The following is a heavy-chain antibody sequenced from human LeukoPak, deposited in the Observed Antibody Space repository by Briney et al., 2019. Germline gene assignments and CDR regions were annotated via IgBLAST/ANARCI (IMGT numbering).Heavy chain of an antibody. D-gene: IGHD6-13*01. J-gene: IGHJ4*02. V-gene: IGHV3-30-3*01. CDR2: ISYDGSNK. CDR3: ARDRQLVNYFDY. CDR1: GFTFSSYA. Sequence: GGSLRLSCAASGFTFSSYAMHWVRQAPGKGLEWVAVISYDGSNKYYADSVKGRFTISRDNSKNTLYLQMNSLRAEDTAVYYCARDRQLVNYFDYWGQGTLVTVSP.